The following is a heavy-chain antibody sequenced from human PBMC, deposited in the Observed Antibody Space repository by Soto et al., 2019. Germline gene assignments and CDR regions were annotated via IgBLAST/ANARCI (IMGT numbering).Heavy chain of an antibody. V-gene: IGHV1-18*04. Sequence: ASVKVSCRASGYTFTSYGISWVRQAPGQGLEWMGWISAYNGNTNYAQKLQGRVTMTTDTSTSTAYMELRSLRSDDTAVYYCATVEYYYDSSGYYDYWGQGTLVTVS. D-gene: IGHD3-22*01. CDR3: ATVEYYYDSSGYYDY. CDR1: GYTFTSYG. J-gene: IGHJ4*02. CDR2: ISAYNGNT.